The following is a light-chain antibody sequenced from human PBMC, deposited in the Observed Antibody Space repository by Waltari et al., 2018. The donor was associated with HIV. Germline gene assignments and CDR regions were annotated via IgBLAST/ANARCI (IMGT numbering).Light chain of an antibody. V-gene: IGLV1-44*01. CDR1: SPNIGRNT. J-gene: IGLJ2*01. CDR2: NNN. CDR3: AAWDDSLNGVI. Sequence: QSVLTPPPSASGTPGQRVTISCSGSSPNIGRNTVNWYQQLPGTAPKLLIYNNNQRPAGVPDRFSGSKSGTSASLAISGLQSEDEADYYCAAWDDSLNGVIFGGGTKLTVL.